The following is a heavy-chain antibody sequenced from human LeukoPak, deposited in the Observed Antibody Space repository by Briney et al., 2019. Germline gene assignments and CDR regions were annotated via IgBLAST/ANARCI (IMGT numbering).Heavy chain of an antibody. D-gene: IGHD3-22*01. CDR3: ARSYYYDSSGYLSPWGY. J-gene: IGHJ4*02. V-gene: IGHV5-51*01. CDR1: GYRFTNYW. Sequence: GESLKISRKGSGYRFTNYWNGWVRQMPGKGPEWMGIIYPGDSDTRYSPSFQGQVTISADESISTAYLQWSSLKASDTATYYCARSYYYDSSGYLSPWGYWGQGTLVTVSS. CDR2: IYPGDSDT.